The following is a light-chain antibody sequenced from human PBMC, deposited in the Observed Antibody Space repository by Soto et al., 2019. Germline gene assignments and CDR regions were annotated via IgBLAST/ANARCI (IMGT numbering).Light chain of an antibody. CDR1: SSDVGGYNY. V-gene: IGLV2-14*01. CDR2: EVS. J-gene: IGLJ1*01. CDR3: SSYTSSSTQF. Sequence: QSALTQPASVSGSPGQSITISCTGTSSDVGGYNYVSWYQQHPGKAPKLMIYEVSNRPSGVSNRFSGSKSGNTASLTISGLQAEDEADYYCSSYTSSSTQFFGTGTQLTVL.